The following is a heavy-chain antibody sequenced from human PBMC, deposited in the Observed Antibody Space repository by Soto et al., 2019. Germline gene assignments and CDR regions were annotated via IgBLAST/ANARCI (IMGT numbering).Heavy chain of an antibody. CDR3: AREVPAADHNYYYGMDV. CDR1: GYTFTSYY. J-gene: IGHJ6*02. Sequence: ASVKVSCKASGYTFTSYYMHWVRQAPGQGLEWMGIINPSGGSTSYAQKFQGRVTMTRDTSTSTVYMELSSLRSEDTAVYYCAREVPAADHNYYYGMDVWGQGTTVTSP. V-gene: IGHV1-46*01. D-gene: IGHD2-2*01. CDR2: INPSGGST.